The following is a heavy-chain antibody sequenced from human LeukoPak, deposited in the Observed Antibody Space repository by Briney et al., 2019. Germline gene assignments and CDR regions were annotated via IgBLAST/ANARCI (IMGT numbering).Heavy chain of an antibody. Sequence: TGGSLRLSCAASGFTFSSYAMSWVRQAPGKGLEWVSAISGSGGSTYYADSVKGRFTISRDNSKNTLYLQMNSLRAEDTAVYYCAKDQRYCSGGSCYPSYYFDYWGQGTLVTVSS. J-gene: IGHJ4*02. V-gene: IGHV3-23*01. CDR1: GFTFSSYA. D-gene: IGHD2-15*01. CDR3: AKDQRYCSGGSCYPSYYFDY. CDR2: ISGSGGST.